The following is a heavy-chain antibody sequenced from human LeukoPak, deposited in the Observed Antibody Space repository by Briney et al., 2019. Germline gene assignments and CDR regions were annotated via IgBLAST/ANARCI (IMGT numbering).Heavy chain of an antibody. D-gene: IGHD2-2*01. CDR3: AGGYGSSWSFDH. Sequence: SETLSLTCTVSGASIRSYYWNWVRQSPGRGLEWIGYMHHSGSSHYNPFLKSRVTISVDTSKNHFSLKLNSVTAADTAVYYCAGGYGSSWSFDHWGQGTLVTVSS. CDR2: MHHSGSS. J-gene: IGHJ4*02. CDR1: GASIRSYY. V-gene: IGHV4-59*01.